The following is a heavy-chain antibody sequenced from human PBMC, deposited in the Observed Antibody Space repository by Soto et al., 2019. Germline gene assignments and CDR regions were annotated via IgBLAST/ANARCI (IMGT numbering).Heavy chain of an antibody. CDR2: INPNSGGT. CDR3: ASRRPELRDLPFDY. D-gene: IGHD1-7*01. V-gene: IGHV1-2*02. J-gene: IGHJ4*02. Sequence: QVQLVQSGAEVKKPGASVKVSCKASGYPFTGYYMHWVRQAPGQGLEWMGWINPNSGGTNYAQKFQGRGTMTRDTTISTAYMELSRLRSNDTAVYDCASRRPELRDLPFDYWGQGTLVTVSS. CDR1: GYPFTGYY.